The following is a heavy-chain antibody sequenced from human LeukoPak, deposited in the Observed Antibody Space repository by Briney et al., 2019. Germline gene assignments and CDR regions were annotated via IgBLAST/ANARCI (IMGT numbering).Heavy chain of an antibody. V-gene: IGHV1-18*01. CDR2: ISAYNGNT. CDR1: GYTLTELS. CDR3: ARDRNYGSGEFDY. D-gene: IGHD3-10*01. Sequence: GASVKVSCKVSGYTLTELSMHWVRQAPGQGLEWMGWISAYNGNTNYAQKLQGRVTMTTDTSTSTAYMELRSLRSDDTAVYYCARDRNYGSGEFDYWGQGTLVTVSS. J-gene: IGHJ4*02.